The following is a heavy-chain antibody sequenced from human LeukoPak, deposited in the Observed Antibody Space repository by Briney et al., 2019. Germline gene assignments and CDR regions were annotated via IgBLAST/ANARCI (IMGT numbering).Heavy chain of an antibody. Sequence: SETLSLTCTVSGGSISSYYWSWIRQPAGKGLEWIGRIYASGSTNDNPSLKSRVTISLDTSKNQFSLKLSSVTAADTAVYYCAGHHPRNTVDFWGQGTLVTVSS. CDR3: AGHHPRNTVDF. D-gene: IGHD2/OR15-2a*01. J-gene: IGHJ4*02. CDR2: IYASGST. CDR1: GGSISSYY. V-gene: IGHV4-4*07.